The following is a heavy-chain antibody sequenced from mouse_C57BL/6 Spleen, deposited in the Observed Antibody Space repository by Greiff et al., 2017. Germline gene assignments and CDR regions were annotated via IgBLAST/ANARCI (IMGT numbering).Heavy chain of an antibody. CDR3: ALRDYDDWYFDV. Sequence: VQLKQSGPELVKPGASVKISCKASGYSFTDYNMNWVKQSNGKSLEWIGVINPNYGTTSYNQKFKGKATLTVDPSSSTSYMQLNSLTSEDSAVYYCALRDYDDWYFDVWGTGTTVTVSS. CDR2: INPNYGTT. CDR1: GYSFTDYN. V-gene: IGHV1-39*01. J-gene: IGHJ1*03. D-gene: IGHD2-4*01.